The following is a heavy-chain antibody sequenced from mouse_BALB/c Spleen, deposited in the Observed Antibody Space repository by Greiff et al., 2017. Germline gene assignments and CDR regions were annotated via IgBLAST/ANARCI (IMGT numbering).Heavy chain of an antibody. CDR2: INPSNGGT. CDR3: AREGWTDQFYYFGN. J-gene: IGHJ2*01. Sequence: QVQLQQSGAELVKPGASVKLSCKASGYTFTSYYMYWVKQRPGQGLEWIGEINPSNGGTNFNEKFKSKATLPVDKSSSTAYMQLSSLTSEDSAVYNGAREGWTDQFYYFGNRGDENTLTVSS. V-gene: IGHV1S81*02. CDR1: GYTFTSYY. D-gene: IGHD1-1*02.